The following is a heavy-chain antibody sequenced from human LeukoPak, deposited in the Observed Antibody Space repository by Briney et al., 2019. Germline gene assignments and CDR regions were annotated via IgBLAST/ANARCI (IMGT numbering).Heavy chain of an antibody. CDR1: GYTFTGYN. V-gene: IGHV1-2*02. D-gene: IGHD3-10*01. J-gene: IGHJ5*02. CDR3: AREMSGMGYYGSGPRGWFDP. CDR2: INPNSGGT. Sequence: ASVKVSCKASGYTFTGYNMHWVRQAPGQGLEWMGWINPNSGGTNYAQKFQGRVTMTRDTSISTAYMELSRLRSDDTAVYYCAREMSGMGYYGSGPRGWFDPWGQGTLVTVSS.